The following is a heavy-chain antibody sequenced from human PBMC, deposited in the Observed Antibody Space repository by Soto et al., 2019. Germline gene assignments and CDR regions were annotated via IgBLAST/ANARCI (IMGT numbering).Heavy chain of an antibody. CDR2: ISAYNGDT. V-gene: IGHV1-18*01. Sequence: QDQLVQSGGEVKKPGASVKVSCKASGYSFTNYGITWVRQAPGQGFEWMGWISAYNGDTNYAQKLQGRCSMTTAASTITAYLELRSLRSDDTAVYYCARDRGVAPPVAGNTHYYYYMDVWGKGTTVTVSS. CDR3: ARDRGVAPPVAGNTHYYYYMDV. J-gene: IGHJ6*03. CDR1: GYSFTNYG. D-gene: IGHD6-19*01.